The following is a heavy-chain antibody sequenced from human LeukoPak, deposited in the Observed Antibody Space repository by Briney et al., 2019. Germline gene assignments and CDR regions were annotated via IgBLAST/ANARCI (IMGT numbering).Heavy chain of an antibody. CDR2: TIPLFGTT. D-gene: IGHD3-22*01. J-gene: IGHJ2*01. V-gene: IGHV1-69*06. Sequence: GASVKVSCKASGGTFRSYILSWVRQAPGEGPEWMGGTIPLFGTTYYAEKFQGRVTITADKSTSTAYLELTSLRFEDTAMYYCASTRGAYDSLWYFDLWGRGTLVTVSS. CDR3: ASTRGAYDSLWYFDL. CDR1: GGTFRSYI.